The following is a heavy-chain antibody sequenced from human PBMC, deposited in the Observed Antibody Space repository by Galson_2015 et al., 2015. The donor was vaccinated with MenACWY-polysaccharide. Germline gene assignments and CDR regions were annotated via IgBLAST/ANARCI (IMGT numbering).Heavy chain of an antibody. Sequence: SETLSLTCSVSGGSLTPSYWAWIRQPPGKGLEWIGCIFYSGSTKYSPSFNSRVTISVDTSNNQFSLKLSSVTAADTAVYYCARSPGGYNTGGQIDSWGQGSLVTVSA. J-gene: IGHJ4*02. CDR2: IFYSGST. CDR1: GGSLTPSY. CDR3: ARSPGGYNTGGQIDS. V-gene: IGHV4-59*01. D-gene: IGHD5-18*01.